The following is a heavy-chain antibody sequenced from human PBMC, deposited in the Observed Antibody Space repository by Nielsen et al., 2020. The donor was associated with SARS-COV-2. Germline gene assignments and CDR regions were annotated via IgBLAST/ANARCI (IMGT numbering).Heavy chain of an antibody. V-gene: IGHV3-21*04. CDR1: GFTFSSYS. Sequence: GESLKISCAASGFTFSSYSMNWVRQAPGKGLEWVSSISSSSSYIYYADLVKGRFTISRDNAKNSLYLQMNSLRAEDTALYYCAKDIEQWLLVDGYRRFDPWGQGTLVTVSS. J-gene: IGHJ5*02. D-gene: IGHD6-19*01. CDR2: ISSSSSYI. CDR3: AKDIEQWLLVDGYRRFDP.